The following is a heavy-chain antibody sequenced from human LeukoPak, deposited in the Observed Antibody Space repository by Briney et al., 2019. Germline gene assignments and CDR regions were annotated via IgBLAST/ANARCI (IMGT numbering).Heavy chain of an antibody. CDR1: GGSFRGYH. CDR3: ARDLVGATVDY. J-gene: IGHJ4*02. V-gene: IGHV4-34*01. D-gene: IGHD1-26*01. CDR2: INHSGST. Sequence: SETLSLTCGVYGGSFRGYHWTWIRQPPGKGLEWIGEINHSGSTNYNPSLKSRVTISVDTSKNQFSLKLSSVTAADTAVYYCARDLVGATVDYWGQGTLVTVSS.